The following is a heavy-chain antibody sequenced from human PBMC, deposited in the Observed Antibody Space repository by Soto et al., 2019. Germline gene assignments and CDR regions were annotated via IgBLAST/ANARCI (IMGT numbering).Heavy chain of an antibody. CDR2: INPDGGVT. D-gene: IGHD6-13*01. CDR3: TRPYSNSWYGMGY. CDR1: GYTFRKYF. Sequence: QVQLVQSGTEVKKPGASVRVSCKASGYTFRKYFIHWVRQAPGQGLEWVAIINPDGGVTTYTQKLRGRVIVTTDTSTTTVYMELSSLTSEDTAVYYCTRPYSNSWYGMGYWGQGTLVTVSS. J-gene: IGHJ4*02. V-gene: IGHV1-46*03.